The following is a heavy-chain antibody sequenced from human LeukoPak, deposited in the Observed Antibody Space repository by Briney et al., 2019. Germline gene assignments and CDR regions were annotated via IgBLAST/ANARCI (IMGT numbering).Heavy chain of an antibody. Sequence: SETLSLTCIVSGGSIRTYYWSWIRQPPGKGLEWIGYIYYSGNTNYNPSLQSRVTISVDTSKNQFSLKLSSVTAADTAVYYCARRSSSYYFDYWGQGTLVTVSS. CDR3: ARRSSSYYFDY. V-gene: IGHV4-59*08. J-gene: IGHJ4*02. CDR1: GGSIRTYY. CDR2: IYYSGNT.